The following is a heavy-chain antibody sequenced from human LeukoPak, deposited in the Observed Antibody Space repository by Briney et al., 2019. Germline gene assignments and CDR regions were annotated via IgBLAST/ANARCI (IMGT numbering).Heavy chain of an antibody. D-gene: IGHD3-22*01. CDR3: ARAGLFDYDSVGYYHIDY. CDR2: INPNTGDT. V-gene: IGHV1-2*02. J-gene: IGHJ4*02. CDR1: GYTFTGHY. Sequence: EASVKVSCKASGYTFTGHYIHWVRQAPGQGLEWMGWINPNTGDTNPALKFQGRVTMTRDTSIGTAYMDLSRLRSDDTAVYYCARAGLFDYDSVGYYHIDYWGQGTLVTVSS.